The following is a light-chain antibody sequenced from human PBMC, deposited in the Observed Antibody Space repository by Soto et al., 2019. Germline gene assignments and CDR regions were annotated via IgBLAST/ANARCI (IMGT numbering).Light chain of an antibody. V-gene: IGKV1-9*01. J-gene: IGKJ5*01. CDR2: GAS. Sequence: DIQLTQSPSFLSASVIDIVSITFLASQGISSYLAWFQQKPGRAPNLLIYGASNLQSGVPLRFSGSGSGTDFTLTISNLQPEDFATYYCQQLNAYPLTFGQGTRLEIK. CDR3: QQLNAYPLT. CDR1: QGISSY.